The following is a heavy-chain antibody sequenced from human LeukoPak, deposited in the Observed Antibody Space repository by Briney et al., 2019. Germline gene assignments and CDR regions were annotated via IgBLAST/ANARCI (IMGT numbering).Heavy chain of an antibody. CDR3: ARGSTLAFGL. D-gene: IGHD6-6*01. J-gene: IGHJ3*01. CDR1: GFTVGSNY. V-gene: IGHV3-53*01. Sequence: GGSLRLSCAASGFTVGSNYMSWVRQALGKGLEWVSVIYSGGDTSYSDSVKGRFTISRDNSKNTLYLQMNSLGAEDTAVYYCARGSTLAFGLWGQGTMVTVSS. CDR2: IYSGGDT.